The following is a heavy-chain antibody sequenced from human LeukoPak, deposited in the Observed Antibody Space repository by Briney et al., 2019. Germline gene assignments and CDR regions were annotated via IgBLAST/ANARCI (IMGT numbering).Heavy chain of an antibody. CDR1: GYTFTGYY. J-gene: IGHJ4*02. Sequence: SVKVSCKASGYTFTGYYMHWVRQAPGQGLEWMGRIIPILGIANYAQKFQGRVTITADKSTSTAYMELSSLRSEDTAVYYCAREVVAAIHYWGQGTLVTVSS. CDR3: AREVVAAIHY. CDR2: IIPILGIA. V-gene: IGHV1-69*04. D-gene: IGHD2-15*01.